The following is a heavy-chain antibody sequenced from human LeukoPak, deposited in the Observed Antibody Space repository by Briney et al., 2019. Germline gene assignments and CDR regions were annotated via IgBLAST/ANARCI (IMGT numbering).Heavy chain of an antibody. CDR1: GYTFTGYY. CDR3: ARGYGDYYYYGMDV. CDR2: INPNSGGT. V-gene: IGHV1-2*02. J-gene: IGHJ6*02. D-gene: IGHD4-17*01. Sequence: ASVKVSCKASGYTFTGYYMHWVRQAPGQGLEWMGWINPNSGGTNYAQKFQGRVTMTRNTSISTAYMELSSLRSEDTAVYYCARGYGDYYYYGMDVWGQGTTVTVSS.